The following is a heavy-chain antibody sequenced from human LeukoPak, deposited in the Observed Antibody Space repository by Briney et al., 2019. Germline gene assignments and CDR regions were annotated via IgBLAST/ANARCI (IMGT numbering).Heavy chain of an antibody. CDR2: ISSSGTPI. D-gene: IGHD4-17*01. J-gene: IGHJ4*02. Sequence: GGSLRLSCAVSGFTFRDHFTTWIRQAPGKGLEWVSYISSSGTPIYYADSVKGRFTISRDNANNAMYLQMNSLRGEDTAVYYCARGCDNGDYCFDYWGQGSLVTVSS. CDR3: ARGCDNGDYCFDY. CDR1: GFTFRDHF. V-gene: IGHV3-11*04.